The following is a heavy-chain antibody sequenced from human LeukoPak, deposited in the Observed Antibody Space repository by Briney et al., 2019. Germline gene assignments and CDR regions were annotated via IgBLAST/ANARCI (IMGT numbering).Heavy chain of an antibody. J-gene: IGHJ1*01. Sequence: PSETLSLTCTVPGGSISSYYWSWIRQPPGKGLEWIGYIYTSGSTNYNPSLKSRVTISVDTSKNQFSLKLSSVTAADTAVYYCARHDSSGSGSIRPSPGYFQHWGQGTLVTVSS. D-gene: IGHD3-10*01. CDR2: IYTSGST. CDR3: ARHDSSGSGSIRPSPGYFQH. CDR1: GGSISSYY. V-gene: IGHV4-4*09.